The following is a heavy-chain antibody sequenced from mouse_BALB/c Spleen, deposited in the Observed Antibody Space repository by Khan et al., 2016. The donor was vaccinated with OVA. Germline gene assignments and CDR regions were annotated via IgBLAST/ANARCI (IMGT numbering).Heavy chain of an antibody. Sequence: VQLVESGAELAKPGASVKMSCKASGYTFTSYWMHWVKQRPGQGLEWIGYINPSTGYTEYNQKFKDKATLTADKSSSTAYMQLSSLTSEDSAVYYCANHGSSSAWFTYWGQGTLVTGSA. CDR3: ANHGSSSAWFTY. V-gene: IGHV1-7*01. CDR2: INPSTGYT. D-gene: IGHD1-1*01. J-gene: IGHJ3*01. CDR1: GYTFTSYW.